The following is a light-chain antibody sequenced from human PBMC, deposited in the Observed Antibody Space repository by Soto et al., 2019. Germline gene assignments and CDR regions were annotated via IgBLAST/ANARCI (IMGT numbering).Light chain of an antibody. CDR1: QSVSSNY. CDR3: QRYGSSPIT. CDR2: VAS. J-gene: IGKJ5*01. Sequence: EIVLTQSPGTLSLSPGERATLSCRASQSVSSNYLAWYLQKPGQAPRVLIYVASRRSTGIPDRFSGNGSGTDFSLAISRLEPEDFAVYYCQRYGSSPITFGEGTRLEIK. V-gene: IGKV3-20*01.